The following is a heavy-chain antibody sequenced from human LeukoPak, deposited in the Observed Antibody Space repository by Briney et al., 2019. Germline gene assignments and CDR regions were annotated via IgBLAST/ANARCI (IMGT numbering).Heavy chain of an antibody. V-gene: IGHV3-72*01. CDR1: GFTFSDHY. CDR2: TRNKANSYTT. J-gene: IGHJ6*03. D-gene: IGHD3-22*01. Sequence: PGGSLRLSCAASGFTFSDHYMDWVRQAPGKGLEWVGRTRNKANSYTTEYAASVKGRFTISRDDLKNSLYLQMNSLKTEDTAVYYCARHGNYYDSSGWPYYYYYYMDVWGKGTTVTVSS. CDR3: ARHGNYYDSSGWPYYYYYYMDV.